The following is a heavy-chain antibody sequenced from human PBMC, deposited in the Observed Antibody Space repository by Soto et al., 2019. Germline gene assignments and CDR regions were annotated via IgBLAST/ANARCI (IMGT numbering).Heavy chain of an antibody. CDR2: IIPLFRTP. D-gene: IGHD4-4*01. CDR3: ARDNDRLQLGGNYYYIVDV. J-gene: IGHJ6*02. V-gene: IGHV1-69*12. CDR1: GGTFSSSA. Sequence: QVQLVQSGAEMKEPGSSVKVSCKTSGGTFSSSAISWLRQAPGQGLEWMGGIIPLFRTPDYAQKFQGRVTIAADESTSTADMELSSLRSEDTAVYYCARDNDRLQLGGNYYYIVDVWGQGTTITVSS.